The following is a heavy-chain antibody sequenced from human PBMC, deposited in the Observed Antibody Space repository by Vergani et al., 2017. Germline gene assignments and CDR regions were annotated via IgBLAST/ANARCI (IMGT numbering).Heavy chain of an antibody. CDR3: ARLTLLYYFDY. V-gene: IGHV4-59*01. CDR1: GGSISSYY. D-gene: IGHD3-9*01. CDR2: IYYSGST. Sequence: QVQLQESGPGLVKPSETLSLTCTVSGGSISSYYWSWTRQPPGKGLEWIGYIYYSGSTNYNPSLKSRVTISVDTSKNQFSLKLSSVTAADTAVYYCARLTLLYYFDYWGQGTLVTVSS. J-gene: IGHJ4*02.